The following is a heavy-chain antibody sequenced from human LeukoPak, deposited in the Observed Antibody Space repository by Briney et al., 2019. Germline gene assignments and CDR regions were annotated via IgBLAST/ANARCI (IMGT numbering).Heavy chain of an antibody. Sequence: PGGSLRLSCAASGFTFSTYAMSWVRQAPGKGLEWVSTMTGSGGRTYYADSVKGRFTISRDNSKDTLYLQMNSLRAEDTAVYYCAKVRAADTNYCYYYGMDVWGQGTTVTVSS. J-gene: IGHJ6*02. CDR1: GFTFSTYA. CDR2: MTGSGGRT. D-gene: IGHD6-13*01. V-gene: IGHV3-23*01. CDR3: AKVRAADTNYCYYYGMDV.